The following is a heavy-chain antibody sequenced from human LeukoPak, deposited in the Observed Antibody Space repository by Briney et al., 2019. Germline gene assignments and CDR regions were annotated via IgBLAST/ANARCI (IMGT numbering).Heavy chain of an antibody. D-gene: IGHD3-22*01. CDR1: GFTFSSYA. CDR3: ARDWIRGGTYYYDSSGYY. J-gene: IGHJ4*02. Sequence: PGGSLRLSCAASGFTFSSYAMHWVRQAPGKGLEWVAVISYDGSNKYYADSVKGRFTISRDNSKNTLYLQMNSLRAEDTAVYYCARDWIRGGTYYYDSSGYYWGQGTLVTVSS. CDR2: ISYDGSNK. V-gene: IGHV3-30-3*01.